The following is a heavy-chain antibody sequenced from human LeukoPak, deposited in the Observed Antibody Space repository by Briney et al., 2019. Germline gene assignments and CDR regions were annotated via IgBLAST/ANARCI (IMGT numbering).Heavy chain of an antibody. CDR1: GGTFGSYA. V-gene: IGHV1-69*04. J-gene: IGHJ1*01. CDR2: IIPILGIA. D-gene: IGHD3-22*01. Sequence: ASVKVSCKASGGTFGSYAISWVRQAPGQGLEWMGRIIPILGIANYAQKFQGRVTITADKSTSTAYMELSSLRSEDTAVYYCARGDPVYYDTSGPSFEYFQHWGQGTLVTVSS. CDR3: ARGDPVYYDTSGPSFEYFQH.